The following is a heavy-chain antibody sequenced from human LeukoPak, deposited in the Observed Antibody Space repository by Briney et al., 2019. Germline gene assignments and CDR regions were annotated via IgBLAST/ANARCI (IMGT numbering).Heavy chain of an antibody. V-gene: IGHV4-34*01. CDR3: ARAGSSSNIYYYYYMDV. J-gene: IGHJ6*03. D-gene: IGHD3-10*01. CDR2: INHSGST. Sequence: SETLSLTCAVYGGSFSGYYWSWIHQPPGKGLEWIGEINHSGSTNYNPSLKSRVTISVDTSKNQFSLKLSSVTAADTAVYYCARAGSSSNIYYYYYMDVWGKGTTVTVSS. CDR1: GGSFSGYY.